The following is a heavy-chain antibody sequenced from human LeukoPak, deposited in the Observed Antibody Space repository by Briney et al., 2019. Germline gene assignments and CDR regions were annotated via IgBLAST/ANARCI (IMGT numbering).Heavy chain of an antibody. J-gene: IGHJ4*02. D-gene: IGHD3-22*01. CDR2: IIPIFGTA. V-gene: IGHV1-69*06. Sequence: SVTVSCTASGGTLSSYAISWVRQAPGQGLEWMGGIIPIFGTANYAQKFQGRVTITADKSTSTAYMELSSLRSEDTAVYYCARTDYDSSGYNFDYWGQGTLVTVSS. CDR1: GGTLSSYA. CDR3: ARTDYDSSGYNFDY.